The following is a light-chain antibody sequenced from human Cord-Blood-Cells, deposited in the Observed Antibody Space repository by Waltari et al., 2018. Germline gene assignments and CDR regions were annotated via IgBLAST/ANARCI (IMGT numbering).Light chain of an antibody. J-gene: IGKJ2*01. Sequence: DIQMTQSPSTLSAAVGARVTITCRASQSISSWLAWYQQKPGKAPNLLIYKASSLESGGPSRFSGSGSGTEFTLTISSLQPDDFATYYCQQYNSYSTFGQGTKLEIK. CDR3: QQYNSYST. V-gene: IGKV1-5*03. CDR2: KAS. CDR1: QSISSW.